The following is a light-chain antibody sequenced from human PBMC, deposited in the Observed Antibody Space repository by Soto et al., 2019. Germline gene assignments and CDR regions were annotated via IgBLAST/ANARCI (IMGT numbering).Light chain of an antibody. CDR2: AAS. V-gene: IGKV1-12*01. CDR1: QDISKS. Sequence: DIQMTQSPSSVSAPVRDRVTISCRASQDISKSLAWFQQKPGKAPKLLISAASTLQRGVPSRFSGSGSGTEFTLTIQSLQPDDIGTYYCQQASSFPHTFGQGTQVEIK. CDR3: QQASSFPHT. J-gene: IGKJ2*01.